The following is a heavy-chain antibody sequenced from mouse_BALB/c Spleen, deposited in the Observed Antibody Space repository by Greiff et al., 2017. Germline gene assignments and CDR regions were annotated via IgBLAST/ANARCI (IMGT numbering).Heavy chain of an antibody. CDR2: ISSGGSYT. J-gene: IGHJ4*01. Sequence: EVNVVESGGGLVKPGGSLKLSCAASGFTFSSYTMSWVRQTPEKRLEWVATISSGGSYTYYPDSVKGRFTISRDNAKNTLYLQMSSLKSEDTAMYYCTDDGLYAMDYWGQGTSVTVSS. CDR3: TDDGLYAMDY. D-gene: IGHD2-3*01. V-gene: IGHV5-6-4*01. CDR1: GFTFSSYT.